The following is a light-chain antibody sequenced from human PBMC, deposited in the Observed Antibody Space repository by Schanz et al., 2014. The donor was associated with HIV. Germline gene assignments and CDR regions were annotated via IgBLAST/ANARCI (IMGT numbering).Light chain of an antibody. CDR1: QRLSSSY. J-gene: IGKJ3*01. CDR3: QQYGSSLIFT. Sequence: EIVLTQSPGSLSLSPGGRATLSCAASQRLSSSYLAWYQQKRDQPPRLVIYATSSRAAGIPDRFSGTGSGTDFTLTISRLETEDFAVYYCQQYGSSLIFTFGPGTKVDIK. CDR2: ATS. V-gene: IGKV3-20*01.